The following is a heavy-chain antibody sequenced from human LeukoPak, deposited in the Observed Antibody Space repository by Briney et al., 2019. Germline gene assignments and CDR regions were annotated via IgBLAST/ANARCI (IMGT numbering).Heavy chain of an antibody. Sequence: PGGSLRLSCAASGFTFSSHWMHWVRQDVGKGLVWVSRINSDGSSTGSADSVKGRFTISRDNAKNTLYLQMNSLRGEDTAVYYCARAYGSGTYGAFDIWGQGTKVTVSS. CDR3: ARAYGSGTYGAFDI. D-gene: IGHD3-10*01. J-gene: IGHJ3*02. CDR2: INSDGSST. V-gene: IGHV3-74*01. CDR1: GFTFSSHW.